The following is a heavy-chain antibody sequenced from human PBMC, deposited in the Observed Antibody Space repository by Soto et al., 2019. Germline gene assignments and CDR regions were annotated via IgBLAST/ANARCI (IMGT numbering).Heavy chain of an antibody. CDR3: ARLTAREGPFDY. Sequence: ASVKVSCKASGYTFTSYYMHWVRQAPGQGLEWMGIINPSGGSTSYAQKFQGRVTMTRDTSTSTVYMELSSLRSEDTAVYYCARLTAREGPFDYWGQGTLVTDSS. D-gene: IGHD6-6*01. V-gene: IGHV1-46*01. CDR1: GYTFTSYY. J-gene: IGHJ4*02. CDR2: INPSGGST.